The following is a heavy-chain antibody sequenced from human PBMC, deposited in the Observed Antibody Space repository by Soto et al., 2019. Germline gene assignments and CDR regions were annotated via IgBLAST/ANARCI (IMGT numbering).Heavy chain of an antibody. CDR2: IKSTTDGGTT. V-gene: IGHV3-15*01. CDR1: GFTFSGAW. Sequence: EAQLVESGGGLVMPGGSLRLSCAASGFTFSGAWMSWVRQAPGNGLEWVAQIKSTTDGGTTDYAAPVKGRFTISRDDSKSTLDLQMNSLKIEDTAIYYCTTSRLYWGQGTVVTVSS. CDR3: TTSRLY. D-gene: IGHD2-2*01. J-gene: IGHJ4*02.